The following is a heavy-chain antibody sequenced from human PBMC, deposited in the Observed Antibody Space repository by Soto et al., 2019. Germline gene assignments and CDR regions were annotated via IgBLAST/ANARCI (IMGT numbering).Heavy chain of an antibody. V-gene: IGHV4-4*07. CDR3: ARDGSPDNYYDSSGYYYAWFDP. D-gene: IGHD3-22*01. Sequence: NPSETLSLTCTVSGGSISSYYWSWTRQPAGKGLEWIGRIYNSGSTKYNPSLKSRVSMSVDTSKNQFSLKLSSVTAADTAVYYCARDGSPDNYYDSSGYYYAWFDPRGQGTLVTVSS. CDR1: GGSISSYY. J-gene: IGHJ5*02. CDR2: IYNSGST.